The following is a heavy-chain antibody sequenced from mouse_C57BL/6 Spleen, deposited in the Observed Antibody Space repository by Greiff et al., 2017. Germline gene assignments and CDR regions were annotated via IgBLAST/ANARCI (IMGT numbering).Heavy chain of an antibody. CDR2: ISDGGSYT. J-gene: IGHJ4*01. V-gene: IGHV5-4*01. CDR1: GFTFSSYA. Sequence: EVQLQESGGGLVKPGGSLKLSCAASGFTFSSYAMSWVRQTPEKRLEWVATISDGGSYTYYPDNVKGRFTISRDNAKNTLYLQMSHLKSEDTAMYYCAREGLRPHYYAMDDWGQGTSVTVST. CDR3: AREGLRPHYYAMDD. D-gene: IGHD1-2*01.